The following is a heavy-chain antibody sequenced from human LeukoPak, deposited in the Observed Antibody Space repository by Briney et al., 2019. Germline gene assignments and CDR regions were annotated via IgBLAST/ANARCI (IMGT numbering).Heavy chain of an antibody. J-gene: IGHJ5*02. CDR1: GGTFSSYA. D-gene: IGHD3-10*01. CDR3: ARAPWGFGEYRYNWFDP. CDR2: IIPIFGTA. Sequence: SVTVSCKASGGTFSSYAISWVRQPPGQELEWMGGIIPIFGTANYAQKFQGRVTITADKSTSTAYMELSSLRSEDTAVYYCARAPWGFGEYRYNWFDPWGQGTLVTVS. V-gene: IGHV1-69*06.